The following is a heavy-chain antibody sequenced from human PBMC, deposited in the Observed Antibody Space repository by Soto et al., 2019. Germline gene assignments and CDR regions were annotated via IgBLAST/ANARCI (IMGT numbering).Heavy chain of an antibody. CDR1: GFTFSSYA. CDR3: AKDDGDYGQHGLDY. Sequence: GGSLRLSCAASGFTFSSYAMSWVRQAPGKGLEWVSAISGSGGSTYYADSVKGRFTISRDNSKNTLYLQMNSLRAEDTAVYYCAKDDGDYGQHGLDYWGQGTLVTVSS. J-gene: IGHJ4*02. CDR2: ISGSGGST. D-gene: IGHD4-17*01. V-gene: IGHV3-23*01.